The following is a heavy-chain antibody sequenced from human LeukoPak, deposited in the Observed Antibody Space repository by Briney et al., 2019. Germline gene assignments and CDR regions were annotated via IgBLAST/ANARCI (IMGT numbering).Heavy chain of an antibody. Sequence: GASVKVSCKAAGYTFTGYYMHWVRQAPGQGLEWMGRINPNSGGTNYAQKFQGRVAMTRDTSISTAYMELSRLRSDDTAVYYWARDGGDNWFDPWGQGTLVTVSS. CDR3: ARDGGDNWFDP. CDR1: GYTFTGYY. J-gene: IGHJ5*02. D-gene: IGHD3-16*01. CDR2: INPNSGGT. V-gene: IGHV1-2*06.